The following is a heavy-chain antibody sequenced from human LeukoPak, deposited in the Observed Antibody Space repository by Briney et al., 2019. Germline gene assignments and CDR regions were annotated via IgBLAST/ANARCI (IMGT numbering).Heavy chain of an antibody. CDR2: ISSSGSAI. CDR3: ARGLRRQFDY. J-gene: IGHJ4*02. D-gene: IGHD2-8*01. Sequence: PGGSLRLSCAASGFTFSSYDMNWVRQAPGKGLEWVSYISSSGSAICYTDSVKGRFTISRDSAQNSMYLQMNSLSAEDTAIYYCARGLRRQFDYWGQGTLVTVSS. V-gene: IGHV3-48*03. CDR1: GFTFSSYD.